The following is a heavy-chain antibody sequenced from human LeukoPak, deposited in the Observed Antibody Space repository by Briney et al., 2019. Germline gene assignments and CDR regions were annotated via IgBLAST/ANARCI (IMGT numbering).Heavy chain of an antibody. D-gene: IGHD5/OR15-5a*01. V-gene: IGHV4-30-2*01. CDR1: GGSISSGGYY. CDR2: IYHSGST. Sequence: SQTLSLTCTVSGGSISSGGYYWSWIRQPPGKGLEWIGYIYHSGSTYYNPSLKSRVTMSVDTSKNQFSLKLSSVTAADTAVYYCASVSVRQPSDAFDIWGQGTMVTVSS. CDR3: ASVSVRQPSDAFDI. J-gene: IGHJ3*02.